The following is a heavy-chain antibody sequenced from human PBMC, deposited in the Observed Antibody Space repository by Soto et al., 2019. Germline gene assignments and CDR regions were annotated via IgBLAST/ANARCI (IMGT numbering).Heavy chain of an antibody. D-gene: IGHD6-19*01. CDR3: AQDSSCWQY. CDR2: ITSSGGGT. V-gene: IGHV3-23*01. Sequence: GGSLRLSCAASGFTFSDNAMTWVRQAPGKGLEWVSSITSSGGGTYYADSVKGRLTISRDNSKNTLYLQMNSLRVEDTAVYYCAQDSSCWQYWGHGTLVTVSS. J-gene: IGHJ4*01. CDR1: GFTFSDNA.